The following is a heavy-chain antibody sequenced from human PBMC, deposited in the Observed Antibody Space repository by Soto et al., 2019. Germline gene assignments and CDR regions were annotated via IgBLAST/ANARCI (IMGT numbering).Heavy chain of an antibody. V-gene: IGHV1-18*01. D-gene: IGHD2-2*02. CDR3: AAFVVVPAAILDPAWFDP. CDR2: ISAYNGNT. J-gene: IGHJ5*02. Sequence: ASVKVSCKASGYTFTSYGISWVRQAPGQGLEWMGLISAYNGNTNYAQKLQGRVTMTKDTPTDTAYMELSSLRSEDTAVYYCAAFVVVPAAILDPAWFDPWGQGTLVTVSS. CDR1: GYTFTSYG.